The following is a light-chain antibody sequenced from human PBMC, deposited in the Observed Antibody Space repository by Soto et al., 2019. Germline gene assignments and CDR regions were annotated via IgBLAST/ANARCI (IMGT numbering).Light chain of an antibody. Sequence: QSDLTQPASVSGSPGQSITISCTGTSSDVGAYNYVSWYQQHPGKAPKLINYEVSDRPSGVSNRFSGSKSGNTASLTISGLQAEDEADYYCSSFAGSRVLVLGGGTKLTVL. CDR2: EVS. CDR1: SSDVGAYNY. J-gene: IGLJ2*01. V-gene: IGLV2-14*03. CDR3: SSFAGSRVLV.